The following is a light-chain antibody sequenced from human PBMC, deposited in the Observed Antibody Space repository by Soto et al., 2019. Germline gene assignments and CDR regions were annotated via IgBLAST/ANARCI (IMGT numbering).Light chain of an antibody. Sequence: EIVLTQSPGTLSLSPGDRATLSCRASQIVASTSFAWYQQSPGQAPRLLIYGASSRATDIPNRFSGSGSGTDFTLTITRLKAEDFAVYYCQQYGSSPPTFGQGTKVEIK. J-gene: IGKJ1*01. CDR3: QQYGSSPPT. CDR2: GAS. V-gene: IGKV3-20*01. CDR1: QIVASTS.